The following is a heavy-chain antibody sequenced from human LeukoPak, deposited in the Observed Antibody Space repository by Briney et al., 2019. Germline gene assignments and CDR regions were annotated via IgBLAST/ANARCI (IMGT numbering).Heavy chain of an antibody. CDR3: AKGLDSSGYSLKGDY. J-gene: IGHJ4*02. Sequence: HPGGSLRLSCAASGFTFSSYGMHWVRQAPGKGLEWVAVISYDGSNKYYADSVKGRFTISRDNSKNTLYLQMNSLRAEDTAVYHCAKGLDSSGYSLKGDYWGQGTLVTVSS. CDR2: ISYDGSNK. CDR1: GFTFSSYG. D-gene: IGHD3-22*01. V-gene: IGHV3-30*18.